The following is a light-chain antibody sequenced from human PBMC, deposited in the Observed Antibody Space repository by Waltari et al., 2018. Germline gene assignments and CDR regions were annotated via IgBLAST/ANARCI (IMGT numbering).Light chain of an antibody. CDR1: SGDIGAYNS. CDR2: DVN. CDR3: NSFAGSDTVV. Sequence: QSALTQPPSASGPPGQSVTISCTGTSGDIGAYNSVNWYRQHPGKVPKLMIYDVNRRPSGVPDRFSGSKSGNTASLTVSGLQPEDEAVYYCNSFAGSDTVVFGGGTTLTVL. V-gene: IGLV2-8*01. J-gene: IGLJ2*01.